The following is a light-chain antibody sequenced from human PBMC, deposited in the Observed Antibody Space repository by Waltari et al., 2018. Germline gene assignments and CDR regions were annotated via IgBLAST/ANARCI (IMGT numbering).Light chain of an antibody. J-gene: IGKJ2*01. CDR3: QQRRNWPLT. CDR1: QSVSSY. Sequence: EIVLTQSPATLSLSPGAGATLSCRASQSVSSYLAWYQQKPGQAPRLLIYDASNRATGIPARFSGSGSGTDFTLTISSLEPEDFAVYYCQQRRNWPLTFGQGTKLEIK. CDR2: DAS. V-gene: IGKV3-11*01.